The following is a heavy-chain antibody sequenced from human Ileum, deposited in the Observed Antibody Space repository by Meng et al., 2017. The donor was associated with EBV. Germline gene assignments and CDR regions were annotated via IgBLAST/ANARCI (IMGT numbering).Heavy chain of an antibody. CDR2: IIHGGSP. D-gene: IGHD2-8*02. V-gene: IGHV4-34*12. CDR3: ARRPTGIDY. CDR1: GGSLSGAY. Sequence: VKLQQWRAGLCKPAETLARTCAVMGGSLSGAYWYWIRQPPGKGLEWIGEIIHGGSPSYNQSLKSRVTISIDTSKNQLSLMLSSVTAADTAVYYCARRPTGIDYWGQGTLVTVSS. J-gene: IGHJ4*02.